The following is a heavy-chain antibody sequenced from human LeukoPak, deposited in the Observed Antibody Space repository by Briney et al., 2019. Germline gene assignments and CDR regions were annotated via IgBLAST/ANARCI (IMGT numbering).Heavy chain of an antibody. CDR2: ISGSGGST. D-gene: IGHD3-22*01. V-gene: IGHV3-23*01. CDR1: GFTFSSYG. CDR3: AKGIAYYYDSSGYYYFAY. Sequence: GGSLRLSCAASGFTFSSYGMHWVRQAPGKGLEWVSAISGSGGSTYYADSVKGRFTIFRDNSKNTLYLQMNSLRAEDTAVYYCAKGIAYYYDSSGYYYFAYWGQGTLVTVSS. J-gene: IGHJ4*02.